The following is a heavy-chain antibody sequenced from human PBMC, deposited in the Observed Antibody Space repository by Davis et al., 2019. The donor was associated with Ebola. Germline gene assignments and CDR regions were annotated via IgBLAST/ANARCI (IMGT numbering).Heavy chain of an antibody. J-gene: IGHJ4*02. CDR3: ARLGDIVVGVAAPFDY. Sequence: GESLKISCAASGFTFSSYAMHWVRQAPGKGLEWVAVISYDGSNKYYADSVKRRFTISRDNSKNTLYLQMNSLRAEETAVYYCARLGDIVVGVAAPFDYWGQGTLVTVSS. CDR1: GFTFSSYA. CDR2: ISYDGSNK. V-gene: IGHV3-30-3*01. D-gene: IGHD2-15*01.